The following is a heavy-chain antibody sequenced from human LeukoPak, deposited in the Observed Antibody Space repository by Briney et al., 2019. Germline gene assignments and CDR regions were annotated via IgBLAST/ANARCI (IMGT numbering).Heavy chain of an antibody. J-gene: IGHJ4*02. V-gene: IGHV1-69*06. CDR1: GGTFSSYA. D-gene: IGHD6-13*01. Sequence: SVKVSCKASGGTFSSYAISWVRQAPGQGLEWMGGIIPIFGTANYAQKFQGRVTITADKTTSTAYMELSSLRSENAAVYYCARSQQLVRRYFDYWGQGTLVIVSS. CDR3: ARSQQLVRRYFDY. CDR2: IIPIFGTA.